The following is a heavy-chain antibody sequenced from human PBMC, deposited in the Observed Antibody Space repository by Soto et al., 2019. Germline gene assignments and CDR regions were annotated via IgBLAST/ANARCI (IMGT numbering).Heavy chain of an antibody. CDR1: GFTFTRYS. CDR3: AREYEDLTSNFDY. CDR2: ISSTTNYI. V-gene: IGHV3-21*06. J-gene: IGHJ4*02. D-gene: IGHD3-3*01. Sequence: GGSLRLSCAASGFTFTRYSMNWVRQAPGKGLEWVSSISSTTNYIYYGDSMKGRFTISRDNAKNSLYLEMNSLRAGDTAVYYCAREYEDLTSNFDYWGQGTLVTVSS.